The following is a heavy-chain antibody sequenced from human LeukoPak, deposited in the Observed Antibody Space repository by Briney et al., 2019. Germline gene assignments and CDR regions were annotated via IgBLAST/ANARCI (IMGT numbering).Heavy chain of an antibody. Sequence: SETLSLTCTVSGGSISSYYWSWIRQPPGKGLEWIGYIYYSGSTNYNPSLKSRVTISVDTSKNQFSLKLCSVTAADTAVYYCARHFYPYYYDSSGYYWFHNAFDIWGQGTMVTVSS. CDR1: GGSISSYY. CDR2: IYYSGST. CDR3: ARHFYPYYYDSSGYYWFHNAFDI. J-gene: IGHJ3*02. D-gene: IGHD3-22*01. V-gene: IGHV4-59*08.